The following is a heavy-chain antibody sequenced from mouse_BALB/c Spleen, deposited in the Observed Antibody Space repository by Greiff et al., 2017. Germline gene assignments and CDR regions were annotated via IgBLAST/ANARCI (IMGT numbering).Heavy chain of an antibody. CDR2: ISSGGSYT. V-gene: IGHV5-9-4*01. Sequence: EVMLVESGGGLVKPGGSLKLSCGASGFTLSSYAMSWVRQSPEKRLEWVAEISSGGSYTYYPDTVTGRFTISRDNAKNTLYLEMSSLRSEDTAMYYCARDQGDYYGSSYGYYAMDYWGQGTSVTVSS. D-gene: IGHD1-1*01. CDR1: GFTLSSYA. CDR3: ARDQGDYYGSSYGYYAMDY. J-gene: IGHJ4*01.